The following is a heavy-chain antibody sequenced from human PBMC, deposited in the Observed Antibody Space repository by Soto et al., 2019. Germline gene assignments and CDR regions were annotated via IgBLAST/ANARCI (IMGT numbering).Heavy chain of an antibody. CDR3: ARHGDYYGSGCDCSGLRTYPFGI. CDR2: IYYSGST. CDR1: GGSISSSSYY. J-gene: IGHJ3*02. Sequence: PSETLSLTCTVSGGSISSSSYYWGWIRQPPGKGLEWIGSIYYSGSTYYNPSLKSRVTISVDTSKNQFSLKMSSVTAADTAVYFCARHGDYYGSGCDCSGLRTYPFGIWGQGTIVTLSS. V-gene: IGHV4-39*01. D-gene: IGHD3-10*01.